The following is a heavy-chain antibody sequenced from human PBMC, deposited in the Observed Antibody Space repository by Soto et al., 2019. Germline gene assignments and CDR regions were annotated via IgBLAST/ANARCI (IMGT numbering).Heavy chain of an antibody. CDR1: GYSFSTFD. J-gene: IGHJ5*02. CDR2: VNPKSGNT. V-gene: IGHV1-8*01. D-gene: IGHD2-2*02. CDR3: ARPYCDSTSCYTDWFDP. Sequence: QVQLVQSGAEVKKPGASVRVSCKASGYSFSTFDIIWVRQAAGQGLEGMGWVNPKSGNTDYAQRFRGRVTMTSNTSISTAYMELSALTSEDTAVYYCARPYCDSTSCYTDWFDPWGQGTLVTVSS.